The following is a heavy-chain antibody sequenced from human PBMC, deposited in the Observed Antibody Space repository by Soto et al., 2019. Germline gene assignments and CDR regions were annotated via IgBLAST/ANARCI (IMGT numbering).Heavy chain of an antibody. CDR1: GFTFSNAW. D-gene: IGHD3-10*01. Sequence: EVQLVESGGGLVKPGGSLRLSCAASGFTFSNAWMNWVRQAPGKGLEWVGRIKSKTDGGTTDYAGPVKGRFTISRDDSKNTLYLQMNSLKTEDTAVYYCTTYWFGEYRLFDYWGQGTLVTVSS. CDR2: IKSKTDGGTT. CDR3: TTYWFGEYRLFDY. J-gene: IGHJ4*02. V-gene: IGHV3-15*07.